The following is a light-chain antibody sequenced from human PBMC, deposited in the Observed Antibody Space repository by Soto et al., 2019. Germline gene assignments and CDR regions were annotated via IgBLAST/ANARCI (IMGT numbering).Light chain of an antibody. Sequence: EIVLTQSPGTLSLSPGERATLSCRASQSISSSYLAWYQQKPGQAPRLLIYAASSRATGIPDRFSGSGSGTHFHLTISRREPEDCAVYYCQQYGSSSYTFGQGTQLELK. CDR1: QSISSSY. V-gene: IGKV3-20*01. CDR3: QQYGSSSYT. CDR2: AAS. J-gene: IGKJ2*01.